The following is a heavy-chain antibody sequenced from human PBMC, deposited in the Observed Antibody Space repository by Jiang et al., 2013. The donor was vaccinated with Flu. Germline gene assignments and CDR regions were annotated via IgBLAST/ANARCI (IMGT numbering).Heavy chain of an antibody. CDR2: INHSGST. V-gene: IGHV4-34*01. CDR3: ARGVLKGSNCSGGSCYSGPFFGMDV. J-gene: IGHJ6*02. CDR1: GGSFSGYY. D-gene: IGHD2-15*01. Sequence: LLKPSETLSLTCAVYGGSFSGYYWSWIRQPPGKGLEWIGEINHSGSTNYNPSLKSRVTISVDTSKNQFSLKLSSVTAADTAVYYCARGVLKGSNCSGGSCYSGPFFGMDVWGQGTTVTVSS.